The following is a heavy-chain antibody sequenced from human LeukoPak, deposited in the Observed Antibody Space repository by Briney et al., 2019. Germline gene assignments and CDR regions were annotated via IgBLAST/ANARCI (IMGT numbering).Heavy chain of an antibody. V-gene: IGHV1-69*02. D-gene: IGHD1-26*01. Sequence: GSSVKVSCKASGGTFSSYTISWVRQAPGQGLEWMGRIIPILGIANYAQKFQGRVTITADKSTSTAYMELSSLRSEDTAVYYCARGGSDGGLDYWGQGTLVTASS. J-gene: IGHJ4*02. CDR1: GGTFSSYT. CDR3: ARGGSDGGLDY. CDR2: IIPILGIA.